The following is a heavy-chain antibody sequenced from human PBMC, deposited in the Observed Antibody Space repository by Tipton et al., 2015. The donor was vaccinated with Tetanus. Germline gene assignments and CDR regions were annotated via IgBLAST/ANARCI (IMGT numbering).Heavy chain of an antibody. CDR2: ISGGGGNT. J-gene: IGHJ6*02. D-gene: IGHD4-17*01. CDR3: AKNYGDSDYYYYGMDV. CDR1: GFTFRSYA. V-gene: IGHV3-23*01. Sequence: SLRLSCAASGFTFRSYAMNWVRQAPGKGLEWVSTISGGGGNTYYADSVKGRFTISRDNSKNTLDLQMNSLRAEDTAVYYCAKNYGDSDYYYYGMDVWGQGTTVTVSS.